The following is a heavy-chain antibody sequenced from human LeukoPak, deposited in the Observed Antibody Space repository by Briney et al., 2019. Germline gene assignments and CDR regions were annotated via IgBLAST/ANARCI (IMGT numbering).Heavy chain of an antibody. CDR1: GGTFSNYV. V-gene: IGHV1-69*05. Sequence: GSSVKVSCKASGGTFSNYVISWVRQAPGQGLEWMGGSIPMFGTSNYAQKFQGRVTITTDESASTAYMELSSLRSEDTALYYCATEKTTSWEVDDAFDIWGQGTMVTVSS. J-gene: IGHJ3*02. CDR3: ATEKTTSWEVDDAFDI. D-gene: IGHD2-2*01. CDR2: SIPMFGTS.